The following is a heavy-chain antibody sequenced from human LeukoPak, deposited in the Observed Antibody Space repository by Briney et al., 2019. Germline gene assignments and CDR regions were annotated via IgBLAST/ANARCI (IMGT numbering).Heavy chain of an antibody. J-gene: IGHJ5*02. Sequence: PSETLSLTCTVSGGSISSGGYYWSWIRRHPGKGLEWIGYIYYSGSTYYNPSLKSRVTISVDTSNNQFSLQLSSVTAADTAVYSCARCISYYYDRSGPPVRPWFDPWGQGTLVTVSS. V-gene: IGHV4-31*03. CDR2: IYYSGST. D-gene: IGHD3-22*01. CDR1: GGSISSGGYY. CDR3: ARCISYYYDRSGPPVRPWFDP.